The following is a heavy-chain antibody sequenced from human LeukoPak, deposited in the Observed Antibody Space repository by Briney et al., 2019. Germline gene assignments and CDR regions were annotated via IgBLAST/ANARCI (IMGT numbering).Heavy chain of an antibody. CDR1: GFTVSSNY. J-gene: IGHJ4*02. V-gene: IGHV3-53*01. CDR3: ARTADSGSYFDY. Sequence: GGSLRLSCAAAGFTVSSNYVSWVRQAPGKGLEWVSVIYSGGSTYYADSVKGRFTISRDNSKNTLYLQMNSLRAEDTAVYYCARTADSGSYFDYWGQGTLVTVSS. CDR2: IYSGGST. D-gene: IGHD1-26*01.